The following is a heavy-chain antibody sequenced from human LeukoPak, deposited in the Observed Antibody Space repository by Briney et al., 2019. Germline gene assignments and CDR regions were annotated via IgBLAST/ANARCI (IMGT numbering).Heavy chain of an antibody. D-gene: IGHD6-19*01. CDR1: GYSFTNYW. J-gene: IGHJ3*02. CDR3: ARPSGWSGYDI. Sequence: GESLKIFCQASGYSFTNYWINWGRQVPGKGLGGVGRIDPGDSVNNFGPSFQGHVIISADESTTTAYLHFNSLEASDTALYYCARPSGWSGYDIWGQGTMVIVSS. V-gene: IGHV5-10-1*01. CDR2: IDPGDSVN.